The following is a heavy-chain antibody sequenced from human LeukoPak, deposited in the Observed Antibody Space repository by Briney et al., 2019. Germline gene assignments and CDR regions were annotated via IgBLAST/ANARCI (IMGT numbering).Heavy chain of an antibody. CDR2: INQGGGDT. CDR1: GFTFRTCW. J-gene: IGHJ4*02. V-gene: IGHV3-7*01. Sequence: PGGSLRLSCAASGFTFRTCWMSWVRQAPGKGLEWVASINQGGGDTYYVESVKGRFTISRDNAMNSFFLQMNNLRVEDTAVYYCARLVGDRTIYDYWGQGTLVTVSS. CDR3: ARLVGDRTIYDY. D-gene: IGHD2-15*01.